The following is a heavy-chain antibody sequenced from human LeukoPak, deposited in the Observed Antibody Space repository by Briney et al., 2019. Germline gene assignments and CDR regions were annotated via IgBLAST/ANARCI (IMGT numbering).Heavy chain of an antibody. V-gene: IGHV1-2*06. Sequence: GASVKVSCKASGYTFTGYYMHWVRQAPGQGIEWMGRINPNSGGTNYAQKFQGRVTMTRDTSISTAYMELSRLRSDDTAVYYCARFLTLGYYDSSGYDYWGQGTLVTVSS. CDR3: ARFLTLGYYDSSGYDY. J-gene: IGHJ4*02. CDR2: INPNSGGT. D-gene: IGHD3-22*01. CDR1: GYTFTGYY.